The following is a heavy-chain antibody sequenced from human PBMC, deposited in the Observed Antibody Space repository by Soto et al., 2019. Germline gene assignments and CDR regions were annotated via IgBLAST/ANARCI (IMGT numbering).Heavy chain of an antibody. J-gene: IGHJ4*02. V-gene: IGHV4-39*01. CDR3: ARHPPRSPVDY. CDR1: GGSLSSSSYY. Sequence: SETLSLTCTVSGGSLSSSSYYWGWIRQPPGKGLEWIGSICYSGSTYYNPSLKSRVTISVDTSKNQFSLKLSSVTAADTAVYYCARHPPRSPVDYWGQGTLVTVSS. CDR2: ICYSGST.